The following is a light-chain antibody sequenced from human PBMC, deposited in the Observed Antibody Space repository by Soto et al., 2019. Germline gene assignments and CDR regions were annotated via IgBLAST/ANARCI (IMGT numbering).Light chain of an antibody. J-gene: IGKJ5*01. Sequence: DIQITQSPSSLSASVGDRVTITCRASQSISGYLNWYQQKPGKAPKVLIYAASSLQSGVPSRFSGSGSGTDFTLTITSLQPEDFATYYCHQSYSNPPTFGQGTRLEIK. CDR2: AAS. CDR1: QSISGY. CDR3: HQSYSNPPT. V-gene: IGKV1-39*01.